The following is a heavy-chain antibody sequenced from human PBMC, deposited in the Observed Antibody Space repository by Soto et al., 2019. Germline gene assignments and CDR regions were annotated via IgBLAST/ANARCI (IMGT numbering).Heavy chain of an antibody. J-gene: IGHJ4*02. CDR3: AKRAHGLDFDY. CDR1: GFTFSSYA. V-gene: IGHV3-23*01. CDR2: NSGSGGST. Sequence: EVQLLESGGGLVQPGGSLRLSCAAPGFTFSSYAMNWVRQAPGKGLEWVSVNSGSGGSTYYADSVKGRFTISRDNSKNTLYLQMNSLRAEDTAVYYCAKRAHGLDFDYWGQGTLVTVSS.